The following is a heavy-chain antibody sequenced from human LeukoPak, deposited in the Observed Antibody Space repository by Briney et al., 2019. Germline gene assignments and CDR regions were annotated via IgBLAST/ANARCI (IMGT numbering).Heavy chain of an antibody. D-gene: IGHD3-10*01. V-gene: IGHV3-21*04. CDR3: ARSMVRGPKGMDV. CDR2: ISSSSSYI. J-gene: IGHJ6*02. Sequence: GGSLRLSCAASGFTFSSYSMNWVRQAPGKGLEWVSSISSSSSYIYYADSVKGRFTISRDNAKNSLYLQMNSLRAEDTAVYYCARSMVRGPKGMDVWGQGTTVTVSS. CDR1: GFTFSSYS.